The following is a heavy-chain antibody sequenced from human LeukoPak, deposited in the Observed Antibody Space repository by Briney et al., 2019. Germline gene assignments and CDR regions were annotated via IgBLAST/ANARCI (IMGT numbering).Heavy chain of an antibody. J-gene: IGHJ4*02. V-gene: IGHV3-30*04. Sequence: GGSLRLSCAASGFTFSSYAMHWVRQAPGKGLEWVAVISYDGSNKYYADSVKGRFTISRDNSKNTLYLQMNSLRAEDTAVYYCARDPDYDFWSGTHDYWGQGTLVTVSS. CDR2: ISYDGSNK. D-gene: IGHD3-3*01. CDR1: GFTFSSYA. CDR3: ARDPDYDFWSGTHDY.